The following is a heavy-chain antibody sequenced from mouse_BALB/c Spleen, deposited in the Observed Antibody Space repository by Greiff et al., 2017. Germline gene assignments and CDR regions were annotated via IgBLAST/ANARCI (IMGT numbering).Heavy chain of an antibody. CDR3: ARFTVVATRAMDY. Sequence: VQLKESGGGLVQPGGSRKLSCAASGFTFSSFGMHWVRQAPEKGLEWVAYISSGSSTIYYADTVKGRFTISRDNPKNTLFLQMTSLRSEDTAMYYCARFTVVATRAMDYWGQGTSVTVSS. CDR2: ISSGSSTI. V-gene: IGHV5-17*02. D-gene: IGHD1-1*01. J-gene: IGHJ4*01. CDR1: GFTFSSFG.